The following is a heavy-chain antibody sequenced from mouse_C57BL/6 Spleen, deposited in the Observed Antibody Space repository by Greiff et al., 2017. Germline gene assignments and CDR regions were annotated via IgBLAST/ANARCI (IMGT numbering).Heavy chain of an antibody. CDR3: ARRRLLPYDAMDY. CDR2: INPNNGGT. D-gene: IGHD2-3*01. Sequence: VQLQQSGPELVKPGASVKISCKASGYTFTDYYMNWVKQSHGKSLEWIGDINPNNGGTSYNQKFKGKATLTVDKSSSTAYMELRSLTSEDSAVYYCARRRLLPYDAMDYWGQGTSVTVSS. V-gene: IGHV1-26*01. CDR1: GYTFTDYY. J-gene: IGHJ4*01.